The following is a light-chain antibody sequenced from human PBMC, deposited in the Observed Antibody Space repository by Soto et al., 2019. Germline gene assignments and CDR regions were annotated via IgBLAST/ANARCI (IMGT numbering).Light chain of an antibody. V-gene: IGKV1-5*01. CDR3: QQYYTYSRT. CDR2: DAS. J-gene: IGKJ1*01. CDR1: QSINSR. Sequence: DIQMTQSPSTLSASVGDRVTITCRTSQSINSRLASYQQRPGKAPELLIYDASTLQSGVPSRFSGSGSGTEFTLTISSLQPDDFATYSCQQYYTYSRTFGQGTKVEIK.